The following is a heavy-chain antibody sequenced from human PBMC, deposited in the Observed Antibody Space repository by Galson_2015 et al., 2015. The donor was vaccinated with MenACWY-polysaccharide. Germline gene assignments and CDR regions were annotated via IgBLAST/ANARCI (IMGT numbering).Heavy chain of an antibody. J-gene: IGHJ4*02. CDR3: AKDNWHRREVLVGDYDY. CDR2: ISYDETNK. V-gene: IGHV3-30*18. D-gene: IGHD4-17*01. Sequence: SLRLSCAASGFIFNHYGIHWVRQAPGKGLEWVALISYDETNKHYADSVKGRFTISRDTSKNVVYLQMNSLRVEDTALYFCAKDNWHRREVLVGDYDYWGQGTLVAVSS. CDR1: GFIFNHYG.